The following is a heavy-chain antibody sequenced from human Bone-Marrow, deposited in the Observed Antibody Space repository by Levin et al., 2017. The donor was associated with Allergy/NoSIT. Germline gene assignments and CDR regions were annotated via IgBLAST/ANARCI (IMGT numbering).Heavy chain of an antibody. J-gene: IGHJ4*02. CDR2: IYYSGST. Sequence: SQTLSLTCTVSGGSISSNYWSWIRQPPGKGLEWIGYIYYSGSTNYNPSLKSRVTISVDTSKNQFSLKLSSVTAADTAVYYCARGLGYSSASADYWGQGTLVTVSS. CDR1: GGSISSNY. D-gene: IGHD6-25*01. V-gene: IGHV4-59*01. CDR3: ARGLGYSSASADY.